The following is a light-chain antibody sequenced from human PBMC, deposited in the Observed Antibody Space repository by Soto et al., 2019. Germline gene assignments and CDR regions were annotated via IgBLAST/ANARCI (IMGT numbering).Light chain of an antibody. J-gene: IGLJ1*01. V-gene: IGLV2-14*01. CDR3: RSYTTSSTRV. CDR1: SSDVGGYNY. Sequence: QSALTQPVSVSGSPGQSITISCTGTSSDVGGYNYVSWYQQYPGKAPKLMIYEVSNRPSGVSNRFSGSKSGNMASLTISGLQAEDEADYYCRSYTTSSTRVFGTGTQVTVL. CDR2: EVS.